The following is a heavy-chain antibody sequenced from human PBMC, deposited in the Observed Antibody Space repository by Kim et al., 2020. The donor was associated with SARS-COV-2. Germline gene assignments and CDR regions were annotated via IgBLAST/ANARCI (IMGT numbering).Heavy chain of an antibody. CDR3: ARGLGPYDSRIFDY. V-gene: IGHV4-59*09. J-gene: IGHJ4*02. D-gene: IGHD3-22*01. Sequence: TPSLKSRVTRSVDTSKNQFSLKLSSVTAADTAVYYCARGLGPYDSRIFDYWGQGTLVTVSS.